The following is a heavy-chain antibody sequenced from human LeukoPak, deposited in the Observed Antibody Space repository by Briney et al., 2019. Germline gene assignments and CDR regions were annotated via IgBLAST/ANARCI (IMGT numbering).Heavy chain of an antibody. CDR2: IWYDGSNK. CDR3: ARDFTMAGNAFDI. D-gene: IGHD6-19*01. CDR1: GFTFSSYG. Sequence: PGRSLRLSCAASGFTFSSYGMHWVRQAPGKGLEWVAVIWYDGSNKYYADSVKGRFTISRDNSKNTLYLQMNSLRAKDTAVYYCARDFTMAGNAFDIWGQGTMVTVSS. J-gene: IGHJ3*02. V-gene: IGHV3-33*01.